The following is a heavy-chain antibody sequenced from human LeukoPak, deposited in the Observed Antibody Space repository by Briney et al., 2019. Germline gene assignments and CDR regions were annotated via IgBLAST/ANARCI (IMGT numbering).Heavy chain of an antibody. V-gene: IGHV5-51*01. Sequence: GESLKISCKGSGYSFTNYWIGWVRQMPGKGLEWMGIIYPADSDTRYSPSFQDQVTISADKSISTAYLQWSSLKASDTAMYYCARQAYYYGSGSSQLSAFDIWGQGTMVTVSS. CDR3: ARQAYYYGSGSSQLSAFDI. J-gene: IGHJ3*02. CDR1: GYSFTNYW. CDR2: IYPADSDT. D-gene: IGHD3-10*01.